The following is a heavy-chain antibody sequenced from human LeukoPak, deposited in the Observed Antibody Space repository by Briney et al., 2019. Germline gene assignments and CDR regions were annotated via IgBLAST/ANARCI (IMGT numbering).Heavy chain of an antibody. CDR3: ARHERDFDY. J-gene: IGHJ4*02. CDR2: ISAGNGNT. D-gene: IGHD1-1*01. CDR1: GYTFTNYA. Sequence: ASVKVSCKASGYTFTNYAMHWVRQAPGQRLEWMGWISAGNGNTKYSQEFQGRVTITRDTSASTAYMELSSLRCEDTAVYYCARHERDFDYWGQGTLVTVSS. V-gene: IGHV1-3*01.